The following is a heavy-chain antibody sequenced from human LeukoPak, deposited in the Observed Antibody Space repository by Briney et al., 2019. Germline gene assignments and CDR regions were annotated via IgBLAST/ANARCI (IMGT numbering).Heavy chain of an antibody. Sequence: GGSLRLSCAASGFTFSSYEMNWVRQAPGKGLEWVSYISSSGSTIYYADSVKGRFTISRDNAKNSLYLQMNSLRAEDTAVYYRARECSGGSCYFNYYGMDVWGKGTTVTVSS. CDR2: ISSSGSTI. J-gene: IGHJ6*04. CDR3: ARECSGGSCYFNYYGMDV. CDR1: GFTFSSYE. V-gene: IGHV3-48*03. D-gene: IGHD2-15*01.